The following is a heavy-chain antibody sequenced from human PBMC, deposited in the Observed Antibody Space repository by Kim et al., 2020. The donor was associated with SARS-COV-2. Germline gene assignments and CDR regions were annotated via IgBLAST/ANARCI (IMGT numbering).Heavy chain of an antibody. J-gene: IGHJ4*02. D-gene: IGHD1-26*01. CDR2: GTT. CDR3: ARGGALDY. Sequence: GTTSHNPCLKTQVPISVDASKNQFARKLTSVTAGDTAVYYCARGGALDYWGQGTLVTVSS. V-gene: IGHV4-30-2*04.